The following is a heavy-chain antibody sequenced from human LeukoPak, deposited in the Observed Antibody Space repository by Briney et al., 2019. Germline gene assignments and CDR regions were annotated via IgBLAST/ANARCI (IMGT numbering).Heavy chain of an antibody. D-gene: IGHD4-17*01. CDR3: TTLDGDYASDY. CDR2: MESKSDGGST. V-gene: IGHV3-15*04. J-gene: IGHJ4*02. CDR1: GFTFSNAW. Sequence: PGGSLRLSCAGSGFTFSNAWMNWVRQAPGKGLEWVGRMESKSDGGSTDYAAPVKGRFTISRDDSKNTLFLQINSLKTEDTAVYYCTTLDGDYASDYWGQGTLVTVSS.